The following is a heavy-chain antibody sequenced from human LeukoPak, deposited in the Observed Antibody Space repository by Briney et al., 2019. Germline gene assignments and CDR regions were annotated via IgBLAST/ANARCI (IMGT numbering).Heavy chain of an antibody. CDR1: GGTVSSYA. CDR3: ARDGYNSRDY. Sequence: GASVKVSCKSSGGTVSSYAISWVRQAPGQGLEWMGRIIPILGIANYAQKFQGRVTITADKSTSTAYMELSSLRSEDTAVYYCARDGYNSRDYWGQGTLVTVSS. CDR2: IIPILGIA. V-gene: IGHV1-69*04. D-gene: IGHD5-24*01. J-gene: IGHJ4*02.